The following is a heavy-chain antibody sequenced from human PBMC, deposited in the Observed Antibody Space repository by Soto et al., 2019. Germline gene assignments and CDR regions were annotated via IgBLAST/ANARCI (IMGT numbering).Heavy chain of an antibody. CDR3: AGTVLSDFDY. V-gene: IGHV4-30-4*01. J-gene: IGHJ4*02. CDR1: GASISGGDWF. Sequence: QVQLQESGPGLVKPSQTLSLTCTISGASISGGDWFWSWIRQPPGKGLEWLGYIYHTGSTSYSPSLKSRLLISVDTSKNQVSLQLDSVTAADTAVYFCAGTVLSDFDYWGQGIRVAVSS. D-gene: IGHD4-4*01. CDR2: IYHTGST.